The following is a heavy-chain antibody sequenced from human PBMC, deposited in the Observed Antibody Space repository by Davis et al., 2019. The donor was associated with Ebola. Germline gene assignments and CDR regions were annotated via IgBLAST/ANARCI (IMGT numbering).Heavy chain of an antibody. CDR2: TYYKSKWYN. V-gene: IGHV6-1*01. D-gene: IGHD5-12*01. CDR1: GDSVSSAG. J-gene: IGHJ6*04. CDR3: ARGWLRSGLDV. Sequence: PSETLSLTCAISGDSVSSAGWNWIRQSPSRGLEWLGRTYYKSKWYNDYAVSVKSRITINPDTSKNQFSLHLNSVTPEDTAVYYCARGWLRSGLDVWGKGAAVTVSS.